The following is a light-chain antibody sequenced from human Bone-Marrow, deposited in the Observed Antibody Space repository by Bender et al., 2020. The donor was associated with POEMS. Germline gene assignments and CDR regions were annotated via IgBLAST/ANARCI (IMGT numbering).Light chain of an antibody. CDR2: EGT. J-gene: IGLJ1*01. CDR3: SSYAGTNNLGV. CDR1: SSDVGSYNV. Sequence: QSALTQPASVSGSPGQSITISCTGTSSDVGSYNVVSWYRQHPGKAPKLMIYEGTKRPSGVPDRFSGSKSGNTAFLTVSGLQAEDEADYYCSSYAGTNNLGVFGTGTKVTV. V-gene: IGLV2-8*01.